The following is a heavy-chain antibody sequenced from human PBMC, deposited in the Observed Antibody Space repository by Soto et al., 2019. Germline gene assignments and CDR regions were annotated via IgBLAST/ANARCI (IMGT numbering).Heavy chain of an antibody. V-gene: IGHV3-30*18. Sequence: GGSLRLSSAASGFTFTSHAMHWVRQAPGEGLEWVAAISYDEIDKKYASSVKGRFTVSRDNVKNTLSLQMNSPRPEDTAVYYCAKDSGYQLPDNYFYYGLDVWGQGTTVTVSS. J-gene: IGHJ6*02. CDR3: AKDSGYQLPDNYFYYGLDV. D-gene: IGHD2-2*01. CDR2: ISYDEIDK. CDR1: GFTFTSHA.